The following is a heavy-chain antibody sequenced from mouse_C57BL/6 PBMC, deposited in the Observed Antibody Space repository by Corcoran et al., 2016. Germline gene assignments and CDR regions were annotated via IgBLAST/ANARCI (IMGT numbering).Heavy chain of an antibody. CDR1: GYTFTTYG. D-gene: IGHD1-1*01. J-gene: IGHJ1*03. V-gene: IGHV9-3*01. Sequence: QIQLVQSGPELKKPGETVKISCQASGYTFTTYGMSWVKQAPGKGLKWMGWINTYSGVPTYADDFKGRFAFSLETSASTAYLQINNLKNEDTATYFCARQPITTVVYWYFDVWGTGTTVTVSS. CDR3: ARQPITTVVYWYFDV. CDR2: INTYSGVP.